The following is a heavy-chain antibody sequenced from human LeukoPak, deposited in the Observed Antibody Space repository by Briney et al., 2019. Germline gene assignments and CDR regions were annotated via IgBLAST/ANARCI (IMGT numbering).Heavy chain of an antibody. CDR2: ISGSGGST. J-gene: IGHJ4*02. CDR1: GFTFSSYA. D-gene: IGHD3-22*01. CDR3: AKHYDSSGYFDY. V-gene: IGHV3-23*01. Sequence: QPGGSLRLSCAASGFTFSSYAMSWVRQAPGKGLEWVSAISGSGGSTYYADSVKGRFTISRDNSKNTLYLQMNSLRAEVTAVYYCAKHYDSSGYFDYWGQGTLVTVSS.